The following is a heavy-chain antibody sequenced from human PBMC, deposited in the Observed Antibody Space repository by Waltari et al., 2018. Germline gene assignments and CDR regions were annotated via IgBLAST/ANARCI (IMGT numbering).Heavy chain of an antibody. D-gene: IGHD3-22*01. CDR2: INPNSGGT. CDR1: GYPFNGYY. Sequence: QVQLVQSGAEVKKPGASVKVSCKASGYPFNGYYMHWVRQAPGQGLEWMGWINPNSGGTNYAQKFQGRVTMTRDTSISTAYMELSRLRSDDTAVYYCARATTHYYYDSSGFDYWGQGTLVTVSS. CDR3: ARATTHYYYDSSGFDY. V-gene: IGHV1-2*02. J-gene: IGHJ4*02.